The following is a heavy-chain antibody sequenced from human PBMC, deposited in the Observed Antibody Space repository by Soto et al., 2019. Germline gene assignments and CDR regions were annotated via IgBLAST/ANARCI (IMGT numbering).Heavy chain of an antibody. V-gene: IGHV1-69*13. J-gene: IGHJ4*02. Sequence: SVKVYCKASGGTFSSYAISWVRQAPGQGLEWMGGIIPIFGTANYAQKFQGRVTITADESTSTAYMELSSLRSEDTAVYYCARERRGWASGLDYWGQGTLVTVSS. CDR2: IIPIFGTA. D-gene: IGHD6-19*01. CDR3: ARERRGWASGLDY. CDR1: GGTFSSYA.